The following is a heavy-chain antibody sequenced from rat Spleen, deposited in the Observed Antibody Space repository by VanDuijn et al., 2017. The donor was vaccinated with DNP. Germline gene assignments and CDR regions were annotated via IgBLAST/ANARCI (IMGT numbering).Heavy chain of an antibody. J-gene: IGHJ2*01. CDR2: ISYDGSST. Sequence: EVQLVESGGGLVQPGRSMKLSCAASGFTFSNYDMAWVRQAPKKGLEWVATISYDGSSTYYRDSVKGRFTISRDNAKSTRYLQMDSLRSEETATYYCTKTTDDWGQGVMVTVSS. D-gene: IGHD1-10*01. CDR1: GFTFSNYD. CDR3: TKTTDD. V-gene: IGHV5-7*01.